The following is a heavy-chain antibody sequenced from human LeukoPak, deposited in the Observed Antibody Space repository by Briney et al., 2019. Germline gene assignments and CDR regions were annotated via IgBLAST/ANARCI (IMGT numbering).Heavy chain of an antibody. V-gene: IGHV1-3*04. J-gene: IGHJ4*02. CDR3: ARDDSSRDLY. Sequence: ASVKVSCKASGYTFTSYPMHWVRQAPGQRLEWMGWINTGNGNTKYSQKFQGRVTITRDTSASTAYMELSSLRSEDTAMYSCARDDSSRDLYWGQGTLVTVSS. CDR1: GYTFTSYP. CDR2: INTGNGNT. D-gene: IGHD6-13*01.